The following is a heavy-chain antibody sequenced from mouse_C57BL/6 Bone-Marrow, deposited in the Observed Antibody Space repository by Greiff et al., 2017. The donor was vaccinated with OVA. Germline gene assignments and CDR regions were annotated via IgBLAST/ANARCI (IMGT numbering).Heavy chain of an antibody. J-gene: IGHJ2*01. CDR2: IYPRSGNT. CDR3: ARVYYEYGVYYFDY. V-gene: IGHV1-81*01. CDR1: GYTFTSYG. D-gene: IGHD2-4*01. Sequence: VKLQESGAELARPGASVKLSCKASGYTFTSYGISWVKQRTGQGLEWIGEIYPRSGNTYYNEKFKGKATLTADKSSSTAYMELRSLTSEDSAVYFCARVYYEYGVYYFDYWGQGTTLTVSS.